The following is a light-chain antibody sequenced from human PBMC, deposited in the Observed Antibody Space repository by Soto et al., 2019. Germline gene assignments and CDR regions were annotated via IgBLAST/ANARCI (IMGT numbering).Light chain of an antibody. J-gene: IGLJ1*01. Sequence: QSAPTQPPSASGSPGQSVTISCTGTSSDVGGYNYVSWFQHHPGKAPKLIIYEVSKRPSGVPDRFSGCKSGNTASLTVSGLQAEGEADYYCVSYAGSDNLVFGTGTKVTVL. V-gene: IGLV2-8*01. CDR1: SSDVGGYNY. CDR2: EVS. CDR3: VSYAGSDNLV.